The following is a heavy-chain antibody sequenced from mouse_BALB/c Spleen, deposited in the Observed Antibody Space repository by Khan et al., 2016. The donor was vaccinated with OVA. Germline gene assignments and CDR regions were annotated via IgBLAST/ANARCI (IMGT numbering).Heavy chain of an antibody. J-gene: IGHJ3*01. CDR2: INPSNNYT. CDR1: GYTFTSYT. Sequence: QIQLVQSGAELARPGASVKMSCKASGYTFTSYTIHWVRQRPGQAPEWIGHINPSNNYTNYNQNFKDKATLIVDKSSSTAYMQLSSLTSEDSAVYYGLRLWAYHRSDGWFAYWGQGTLVTVSA. D-gene: IGHD2-14*01. V-gene: IGHV1-4*01. CDR3: LRLWAYHRSDGWFAY.